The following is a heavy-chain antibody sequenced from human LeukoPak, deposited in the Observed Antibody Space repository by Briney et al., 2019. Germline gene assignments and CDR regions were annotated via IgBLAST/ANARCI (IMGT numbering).Heavy chain of an antibody. CDR1: GFTFSSYG. D-gene: IGHD3-22*01. V-gene: IGHV3-30*19. Sequence: GGSLRLSCAASGFTFSSYGMHWVRQAPGKGLEWVAVISYDGSNKYYADSVKGRFTISRDNSKNTLYLQMNSLRAEDTAVYYCARGYYDSSGYFDYWGRGTLVTVSS. CDR3: ARGYYDSSGYFDY. J-gene: IGHJ4*02. CDR2: ISYDGSNK.